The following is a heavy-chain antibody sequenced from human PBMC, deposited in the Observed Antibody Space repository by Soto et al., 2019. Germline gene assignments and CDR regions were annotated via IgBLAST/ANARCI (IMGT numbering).Heavy chain of an antibody. D-gene: IGHD3-10*02. CDR3: ARGLYYYVADY. J-gene: IGHJ4*02. CDR1: GGSFSGYY. V-gene: IGHV4-34*01. CDR2: INHSGST. Sequence: PSETLSLTCAVYGGSFSGYYWSWIRQPPGKGLEWIGEINHSGSTNYNPSLKSRVTISVDTSKNQFSLKLSFVTAADTAVYYCARGLYYYVADYWGQGTLVTVSS.